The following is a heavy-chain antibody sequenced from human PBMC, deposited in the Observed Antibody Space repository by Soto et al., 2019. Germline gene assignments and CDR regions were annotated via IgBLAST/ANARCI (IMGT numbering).Heavy chain of an antibody. CDR2: IIPILGIA. CDR1: GGTFSSYT. Sequence: SVKVSCKASGGTFSSYTISWVRQAPGQGLEWMGRIIPILGIANYAQKFQGRVTITADKSTSTAYMELSSLRSEDTAVYYCARDCTNGVCYDTSWFDPWGQGTLVTVSS. J-gene: IGHJ5*02. D-gene: IGHD2-8*01. CDR3: ARDCTNGVCYDTSWFDP. V-gene: IGHV1-69*04.